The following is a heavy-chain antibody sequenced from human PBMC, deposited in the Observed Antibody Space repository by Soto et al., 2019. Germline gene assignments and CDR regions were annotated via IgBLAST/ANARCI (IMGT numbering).Heavy chain of an antibody. Sequence: GASVKVSCKASGYTFTGYYMHWVRQAPGQGLEWMGWINPNSGGTNYAQKFQGWVTMTRDTSISTAYMELSRLRSDDTAVYYCARDLSPAEGSFDYWGQGTLVTVSS. CDR2: INPNSGGT. J-gene: IGHJ4*02. V-gene: IGHV1-2*04. CDR1: GYTFTGYY. CDR3: ARDLSPAEGSFDY.